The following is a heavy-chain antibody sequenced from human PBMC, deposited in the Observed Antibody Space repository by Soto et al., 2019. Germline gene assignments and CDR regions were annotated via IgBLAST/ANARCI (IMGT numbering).Heavy chain of an antibody. V-gene: IGHV3-30*18. CDR2: ISYDGSNK. D-gene: IGHD3-10*01. J-gene: IGHJ6*02. Sequence: PGGSLRLSCAASGFTFSSYGMHWVRQAPGKGLEWVAVISYDGSNKYYADSVKGRFTISRDNSKNTLYLQMNSLRAEDTAVYYCAKDSLYGSEPYYYYGMDVWGQGTTVTVSS. CDR1: GFTFSSYG. CDR3: AKDSLYGSEPYYYYGMDV.